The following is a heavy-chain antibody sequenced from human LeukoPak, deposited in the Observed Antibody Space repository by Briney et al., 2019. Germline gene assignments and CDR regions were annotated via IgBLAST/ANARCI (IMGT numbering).Heavy chain of an antibody. CDR1: GFTFSSYG. Sequence: GGTLRLSCAASGFTFSSYGMSWVRQAPGKGLEWVSAISGSGGSTYYADSVKGRFTISRDNSKNTLYLQMNSLRAEDTAVYYCAKKQWLGPIDYWGQGTLVTVSS. CDR2: ISGSGGST. CDR3: AKKQWLGPIDY. V-gene: IGHV3-23*01. J-gene: IGHJ4*02. D-gene: IGHD6-19*01.